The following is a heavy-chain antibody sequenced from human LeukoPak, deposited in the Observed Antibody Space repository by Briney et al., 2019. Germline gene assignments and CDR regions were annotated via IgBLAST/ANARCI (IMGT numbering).Heavy chain of an antibody. CDR3: AGASVVVVAATGDYYYYGMDV. Sequence: SVKVSCKASGYSFTGYYIHWVRQAPGQGLEWMGRIIPILGIANYAQKFQGRVTITADKSTSTAYMELSSLRSEDTAVYYCAGASVVVVAATGDYYYYGMDVWGQGTTVTVSS. CDR1: GYSFTGYY. J-gene: IGHJ6*02. D-gene: IGHD2-15*01. V-gene: IGHV1-69*02. CDR2: IIPILGIA.